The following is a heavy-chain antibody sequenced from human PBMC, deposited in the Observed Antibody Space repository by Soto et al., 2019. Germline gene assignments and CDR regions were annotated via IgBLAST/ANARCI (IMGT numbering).Heavy chain of an antibody. CDR1: GGTFNSYA. CDR2: IIPIFRTA. J-gene: IGHJ6*02. V-gene: IGHV1-69*06. Sequence: QVQLVQSGAEVKKPGSSVKVSCKASGGTFNSYAISWVRQSPGQGLECMGGIIPIFRTANYAQKFQGRVTISAYKSTGTANMALSSLRSEDKAVYYWATRDYGGNKYYYYGMDGWGQGTTVTVS. D-gene: IGHD4-17*01. CDR3: ATRDYGGNKYYYYGMDG.